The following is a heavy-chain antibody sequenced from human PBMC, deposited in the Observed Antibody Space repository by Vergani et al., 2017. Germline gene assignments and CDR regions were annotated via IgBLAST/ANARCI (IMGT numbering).Heavy chain of an antibody. Sequence: QVQLVQSGAEVKKPGSSVKVSCKASGGTFSSYAISWVRQAPGQGLEWMGGIIPIFGTANYAQKFQGSVTITADKSTSTAYMELSSLRSEDTAAYYCATAVPDCWSGYAPRGGDYFDYWGQGTLVTVSS. CDR3: ATAVPDCWSGYAPRGGDYFDY. J-gene: IGHJ4*02. V-gene: IGHV1-69*06. CDR2: IIPIFGTA. CDR1: GGTFSSYA. D-gene: IGHD3-3*01.